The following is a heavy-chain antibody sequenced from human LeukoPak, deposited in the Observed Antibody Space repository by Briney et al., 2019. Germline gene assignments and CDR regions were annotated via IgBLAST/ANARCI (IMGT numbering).Heavy chain of an antibody. Sequence: AASVTVSCKASGYTFTSYGISWVRQAPGQGLEWMGWISAYNGNTNYAQKLQGRVTMTTDTSTSTAYMELRSLRSDDTAVYYCARGDNGYCSSTSCYPPDYWGQGTLVTVSS. J-gene: IGHJ4*02. CDR3: ARGDNGYCSSTSCYPPDY. CDR1: GYTFTSYG. D-gene: IGHD2-2*01. CDR2: ISAYNGNT. V-gene: IGHV1-18*01.